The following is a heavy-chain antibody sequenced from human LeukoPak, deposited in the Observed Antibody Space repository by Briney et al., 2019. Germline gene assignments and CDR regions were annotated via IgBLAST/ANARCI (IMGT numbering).Heavy chain of an antibody. CDR3: ASLPRLAVEDY. Sequence: GRSLRLSCAASGFTFSSYAMPWVRQAPGKGLEWVAVISYDGSNKYYADSVKGRFTISRDNSKNTLYLQMNSLRAEDTAVYYCASLPRLAVEDYWGQGTLVTVSS. D-gene: IGHD5/OR15-5a*01. CDR2: ISYDGSNK. V-gene: IGHV3-30-3*01. J-gene: IGHJ4*02. CDR1: GFTFSSYA.